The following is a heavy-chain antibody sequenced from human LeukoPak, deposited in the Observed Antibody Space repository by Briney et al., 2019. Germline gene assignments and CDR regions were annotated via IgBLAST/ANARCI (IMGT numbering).Heavy chain of an antibody. D-gene: IGHD6-19*01. Sequence: PGRSLRLSCAASGFTFDNYDMHWVRQAPGKGLEWVSGISWNSGSIGYADSVKGRFTISRDNAKNSLYLQMNSLRAEDTALYYCAKDIGLQWLAPTNWFDPWGQGTLVTVSS. J-gene: IGHJ5*02. CDR3: AKDIGLQWLAPTNWFDP. CDR1: GFTFDNYD. CDR2: ISWNSGSI. V-gene: IGHV3-9*01.